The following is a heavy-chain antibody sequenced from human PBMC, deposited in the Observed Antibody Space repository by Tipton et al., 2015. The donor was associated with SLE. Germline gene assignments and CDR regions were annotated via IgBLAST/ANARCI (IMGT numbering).Heavy chain of an antibody. CDR1: GGSISPYY. CDR3: AREGADDCLDY. D-gene: IGHD2-21*02. CDR2: IYYSGST. J-gene: IGHJ4*02. Sequence: TLSLTCTVPGGSISPYYWTWVRQPPGKGLEWIGFIYYSGSTNYNPSLESRVTISVDTSKNQFSLKLSSVTAADTAVYYCAREGADDCLDYWGQGTLVTVSS. V-gene: IGHV4-59*12.